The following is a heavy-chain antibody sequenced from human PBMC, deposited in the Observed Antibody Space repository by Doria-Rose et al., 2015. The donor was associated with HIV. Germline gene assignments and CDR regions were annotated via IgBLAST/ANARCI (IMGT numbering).Heavy chain of an antibody. D-gene: IGHD1-7*01. CDR3: ARRTGTTGWFDS. J-gene: IGHJ5*01. V-gene: IGHV5-51*01. CDR1: GYRFPRHW. CDR2: IYPDDADT. Sequence: VQLVQSGVEMKKPGESLKISCKGSGYRFPRHWIAWVRQLPGRGLEWMGIIYPDDADTRHNPSFQGQVTISADNLSNTAYLQMSRLQTSDTGIYYCARRTGTTGWFDSWGQGTLVTVSS.